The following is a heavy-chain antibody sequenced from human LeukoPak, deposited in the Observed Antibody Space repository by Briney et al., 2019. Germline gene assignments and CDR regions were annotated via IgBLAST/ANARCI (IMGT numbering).Heavy chain of an antibody. CDR1: GGSISSYY. Sequence: SETLSLTCTVSGGSISSYYWSWIRQPPGKGLEWIGYIYYSGSTNYNPSLKSRVTISVDTSKNQFSLKLSSVTAADTAVYYCARGPYSFLSRYFDYWGQGTLVTVSS. CDR2: IYYSGST. V-gene: IGHV4-59*01. D-gene: IGHD5-18*01. CDR3: ARGPYSFLSRYFDY. J-gene: IGHJ4*02.